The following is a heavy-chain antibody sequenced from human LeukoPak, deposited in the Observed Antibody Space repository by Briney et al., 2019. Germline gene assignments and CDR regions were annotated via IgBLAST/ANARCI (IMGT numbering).Heavy chain of an antibody. CDR2: IFGSGGSA. Sequence: PGGSLRLSCTASGFTFNNYAMYWVRQAPRKGLEWVAGIFGSGGSAHYADSVKGRFTISRDNSKNTVYLQMDSLRGEDTAVYYCTKTTTGYSSGQYPGWPADHWGQGALVTASS. CDR3: TKTTTGYSSGQYPGWPADH. J-gene: IGHJ4*02. D-gene: IGHD3-22*01. V-gene: IGHV3-23*01. CDR1: GFTFNNYA.